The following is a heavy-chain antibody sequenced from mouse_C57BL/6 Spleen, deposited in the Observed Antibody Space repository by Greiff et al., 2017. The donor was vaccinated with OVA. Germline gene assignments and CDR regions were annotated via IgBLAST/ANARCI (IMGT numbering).Heavy chain of an antibody. J-gene: IGHJ4*01. CDR3: AKNPHYDGYAMDY. Sequence: QVQLQQSGPGLVQPSQSLSITCTVSGFSLTSYGVHWVRQSPGKGLEWLGVIWRGGSTDYNAAFMSRLSITKDNSKSQVFFKMNSLQADDTAIYYCAKNPHYDGYAMDYWGQGTSVTVSS. V-gene: IGHV2-5*01. CDR2: IWRGGST. CDR1: GFSLTSYG. D-gene: IGHD1-2*01.